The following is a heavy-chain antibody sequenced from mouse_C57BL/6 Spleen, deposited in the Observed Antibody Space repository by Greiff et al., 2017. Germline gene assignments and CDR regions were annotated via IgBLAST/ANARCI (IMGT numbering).Heavy chain of an antibody. J-gene: IGHJ2*01. D-gene: IGHD1-1*01. CDR3: ARSSTTVVATDYDY. CDR1: GYAFSSYW. CDR2: INPGDGDT. Sequence: SGASVKISCKASGYAFSSYWMNWVQQRPGKGLEWIGQINPGDGDTNYNGKFKGKAKLTADKATSTAYMQLSSLTSEDCAVYFCARSSTTVVATDYDYWGQGTTLTV. V-gene: IGHV1-80*01.